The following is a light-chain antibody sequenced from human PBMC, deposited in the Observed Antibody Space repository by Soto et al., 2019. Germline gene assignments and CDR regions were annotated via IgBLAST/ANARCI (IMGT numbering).Light chain of an antibody. CDR3: QQYGSAHPMYT. Sequence: EIVLTQSPGTLSLSPGERATLSCRASQSVNSRFLAWYQQKPGQAPRLLMYGASTRATGIPDRFSGSGSGADFTHTISRVEPEDFAVYYFQQYGSAHPMYTFGQGTKLESK. CDR1: QSVNSRF. J-gene: IGKJ2*01. V-gene: IGKV3-20*01. CDR2: GAS.